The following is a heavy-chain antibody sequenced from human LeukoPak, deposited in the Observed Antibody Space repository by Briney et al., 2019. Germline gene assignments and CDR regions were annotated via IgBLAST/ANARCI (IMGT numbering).Heavy chain of an antibody. CDR3: ARGVGRHRTYYYYMDV. D-gene: IGHD1-26*01. CDR1: GGSISSYY. V-gene: IGHV4-4*07. Sequence: SETLSLTCTVSGGSISSYYWSWIRQPAGRGLEWIGRIYTSWSTNYNPSLKSRVNLSVVQSKNQFSLHLSSVTAADTAVYYCARGVGRHRTYYYYMDVWGKGTTVTVSS. CDR2: IYTSWST. J-gene: IGHJ6*03.